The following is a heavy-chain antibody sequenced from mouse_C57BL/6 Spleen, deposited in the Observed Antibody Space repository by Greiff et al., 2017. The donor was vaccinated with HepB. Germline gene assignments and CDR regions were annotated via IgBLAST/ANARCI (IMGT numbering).Heavy chain of an antibody. Sequence: EVQLQQPGAELVRPGASVKLSCTASGFNIKDDYMHWVKQRPEQGLEWIGWIDPENGDTEYASKFQGKATITADTSSNTAYLQLSSLTSEDTAVYYCTTRGYYGSSAWFAYWGQGTLVTVSA. J-gene: IGHJ3*01. D-gene: IGHD1-1*01. V-gene: IGHV14-4*01. CDR1: GFNIKDDY. CDR2: IDPENGDT. CDR3: TTRGYYGSSAWFAY.